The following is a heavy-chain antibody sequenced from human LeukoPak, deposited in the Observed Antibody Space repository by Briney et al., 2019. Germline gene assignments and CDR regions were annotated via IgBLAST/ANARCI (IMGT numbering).Heavy chain of an antibody. CDR3: ARGSIAARPGFYY. D-gene: IGHD6-6*01. V-gene: IGHV1-2*02. CDR2: INPNSGGT. J-gene: IGHJ4*02. CDR1: GYTFTGYY. Sequence: ASVKLSCKASGYTFTGYYMHWVRHPPGQGLEWMGWINPNSGGTNYAQKFQGRVTMTRDTSISTAYMKLSRLRSDDTAVYYCARGSIAARPGFYYWGQGTLVTVSS.